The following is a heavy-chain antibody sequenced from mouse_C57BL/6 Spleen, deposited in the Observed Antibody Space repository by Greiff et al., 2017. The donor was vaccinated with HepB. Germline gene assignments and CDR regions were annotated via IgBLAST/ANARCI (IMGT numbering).Heavy chain of an antibody. J-gene: IGHJ4*01. V-gene: IGHV1-50*01. D-gene: IGHD1-1*01. CDR3: ARRGVVAKGYYAMDY. CDR1: GYTFTSYW. Sequence: VQLQQPGAELVKPGASVKLSCKASGYTFTSYWMQWVKQRPGQGLEWIGEIDPSDSYTNYNQKFKGKATLTVDTSSSTAYMQLSSLTSEDSAVYYCARRGVVAKGYYAMDYWGQGTSVTVSS. CDR2: IDPSDSYT.